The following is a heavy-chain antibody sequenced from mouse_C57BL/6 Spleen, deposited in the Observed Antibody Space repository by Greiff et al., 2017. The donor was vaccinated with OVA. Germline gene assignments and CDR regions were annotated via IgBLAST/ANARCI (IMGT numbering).Heavy chain of an antibody. CDR3: ARRGYYDYGWAMDY. D-gene: IGHD2-4*01. CDR1: GYTFTDYY. Sequence: VQLQQSGPELVKPGASVKISCKASGYTFTDYYMTWVKQSHGKSLEWIGDINPNNGGTNYNQKFKGKATLTVDKSSSTAYMELRSLTSEDSAVDYCARRGYYDYGWAMDYWGQGTSVTVSS. V-gene: IGHV1-26*01. CDR2: INPNNGGT. J-gene: IGHJ4*01.